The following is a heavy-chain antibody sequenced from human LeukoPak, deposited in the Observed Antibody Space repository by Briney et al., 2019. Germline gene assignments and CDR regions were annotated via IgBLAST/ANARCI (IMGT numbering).Heavy chain of an antibody. CDR1: GFTFDDYA. J-gene: IGHJ4*02. CDR2: ISWNSGSI. Sequence: GGSLRLSCAASGFTFDDYAMHWVRQAPGEGLEWVSGISWNSGSIGYADSVKGRFTISRDNAKNSLYLQMNSLRAEDTALYYCAKAALDIVLMVYAYFDYWGQGTLVTVSS. V-gene: IGHV3-9*01. D-gene: IGHD2-8*01. CDR3: AKAALDIVLMVYAYFDY.